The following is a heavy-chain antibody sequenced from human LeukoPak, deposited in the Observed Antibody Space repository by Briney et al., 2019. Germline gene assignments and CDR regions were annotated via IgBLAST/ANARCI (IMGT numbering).Heavy chain of an antibody. CDR3: ARIPYSSSSPIFGDY. J-gene: IGHJ4*02. D-gene: IGHD6-6*01. CDR1: GFTFDDYA. V-gene: IGHV3-74*01. CDR2: INSDGSST. Sequence: GGSLRLSCAASGFTFDDYAMHWVRQAPGKGLVWVSRINSDGSSTSYADSVKGRFTISRDNAKNTLYLQMNSLRAEDTAVYYCARIPYSSSSPIFGDYWGQGTLVTVSS.